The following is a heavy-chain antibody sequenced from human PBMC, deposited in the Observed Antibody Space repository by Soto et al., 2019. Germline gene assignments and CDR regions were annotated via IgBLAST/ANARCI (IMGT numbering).Heavy chain of an antibody. CDR1: GFTFSSYG. CDR3: AKDRIPRIVGATVGFDY. CDR2: ISYDGSNK. J-gene: IGHJ4*02. Sequence: PGGSVRLSCAASGFTFSSYGMHWVRQAPGKGLEWVAVISYDGSNKYYADSVKGRFTISRDNSKNTLYLQMNSLRAEDTAVYYCAKDRIPRIVGATVGFDYWGQGTLVTVSS. V-gene: IGHV3-30*18. D-gene: IGHD1-26*01.